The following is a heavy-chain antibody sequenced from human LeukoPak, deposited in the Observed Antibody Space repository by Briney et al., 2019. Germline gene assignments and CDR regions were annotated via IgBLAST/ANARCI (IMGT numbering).Heavy chain of an antibody. V-gene: IGHV3-30-3*01. CDR2: ISYHGSNK. CDR3: ARDACSSTSCYVDY. J-gene: IGHJ4*02. CDR1: GFTFSSYA. Sequence: GGSLRLSCAASGFTFSSYAMHWVRQAPGKGLEWVAVISYHGSNKYYADSVKGRFTISRDNSKNTLYLQMNSLRAEDTAVYYCARDACSSTSCYVDYWGQGTLVTVSS. D-gene: IGHD2-2*01.